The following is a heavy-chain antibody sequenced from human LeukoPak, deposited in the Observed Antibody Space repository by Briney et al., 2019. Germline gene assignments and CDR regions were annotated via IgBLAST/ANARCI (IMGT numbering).Heavy chain of an antibody. D-gene: IGHD6-19*01. V-gene: IGHV4-4*07. CDR2: IYTSGST. J-gene: IGHJ4*02. CDR3: ARDVHVGSGWSWMVY. CDR1: GVSISSYY. Sequence: SETLSLTCTVSGVSISSYYWSWLRQPAGKGLEWIGRIYTSGSTNYNPSLKSRVTMSVDTSKNQFSLKLSSVTAADTAVYYCARDVHVGSGWSWMVYWGQGTLVTVSS.